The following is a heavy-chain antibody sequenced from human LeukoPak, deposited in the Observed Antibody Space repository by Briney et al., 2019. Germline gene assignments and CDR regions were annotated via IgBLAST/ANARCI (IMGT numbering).Heavy chain of an antibody. J-gene: IGHJ5*02. CDR3: AKDPSSSSGPHP. CDR2: ISGSGGST. V-gene: IGHV3-23*01. D-gene: IGHD3-22*01. Sequence: GGSLRLSCAASGFTFISYAMNWVRQAPGKGPEWVSAISGSGGSTYYADSVKGRFTISRDNSKNTLYLQMNSLRAEDTAVYYCAKDPSSSSGPHPWGQGTLVTVSS. CDR1: GFTFISYA.